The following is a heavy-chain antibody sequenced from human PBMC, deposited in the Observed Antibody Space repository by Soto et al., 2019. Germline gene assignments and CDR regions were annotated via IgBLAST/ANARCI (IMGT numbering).Heavy chain of an antibody. CDR2: ISHDGSNK. CDR1: GFTFSSYG. J-gene: IGHJ4*02. V-gene: IGHV3-30*18. D-gene: IGHD3-3*01. CDR3: AKDPYCDVWSGYSGPFDY. Sequence: QVQLVESGGGVVQPGRSLRLSCAASGFTFSSYGMHWVRQAPGKGLEWVTLISHDGSNKYYADSVKGRFTISRDNSKNTLYLQMNRLRPEDTAVYYCAKDPYCDVWSGYSGPFDYWGQGTLVTVSS.